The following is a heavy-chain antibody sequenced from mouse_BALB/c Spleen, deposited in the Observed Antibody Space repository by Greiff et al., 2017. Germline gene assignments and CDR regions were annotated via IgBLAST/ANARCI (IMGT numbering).Heavy chain of an antibody. D-gene: IGHD6-1*01. CDR3: ASLAHFDY. CDR2: IDPANGNT. J-gene: IGHJ2*01. Sequence: VQLKQSGAELVKPGASVKLSCTASGFNIKDTYMHWVKQRPEQGLEWIGRIDPANGNTKYDPKFQGKATITADTSSNTAYLQLSSLTSEDTAVYYCASLAHFDYWGQGTTLTVSS. CDR1: GFNIKDTY. V-gene: IGHV14-3*02.